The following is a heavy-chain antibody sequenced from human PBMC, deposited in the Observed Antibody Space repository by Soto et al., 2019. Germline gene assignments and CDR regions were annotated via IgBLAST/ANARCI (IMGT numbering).Heavy chain of an antibody. V-gene: IGHV4-30-2*01. CDR3: ARHPGYYDILTGYTTYYFDY. D-gene: IGHD3-9*01. CDR1: GGSISSGDYS. CDR2: IYHSGST. Sequence: PSETLSLTCAVSGGSISSGDYSWSWIRQPPGKGLEWIGYIYHSGSTYYNPSLKSRLTISVDRSKNQFSLKLSSVTTADTAVYYCARHPGYYDILTGYTTYYFDYWGQGILVTVSS. J-gene: IGHJ4*02.